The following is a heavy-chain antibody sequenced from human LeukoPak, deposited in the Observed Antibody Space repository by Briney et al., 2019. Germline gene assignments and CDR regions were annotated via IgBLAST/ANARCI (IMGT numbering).Heavy chain of an antibody. CDR2: ISSNGGST. J-gene: IGHJ4*02. CDR1: GFTFSSYG. Sequence: GGSLRLSCAASGFTFSSYGMSWIRQAPGKGLECVSAISSNGGSTYYANSVKGRFTVSRDNSKNTLYLQMGSLRPEDMAVYYCARRSGGYGSGDFDYWGQGTLVTVSS. D-gene: IGHD5-18*01. CDR3: ARRSGGYGSGDFDY. V-gene: IGHV3-64*01.